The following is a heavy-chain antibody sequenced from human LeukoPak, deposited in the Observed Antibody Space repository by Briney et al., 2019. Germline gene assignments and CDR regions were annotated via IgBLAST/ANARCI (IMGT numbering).Heavy chain of an antibody. CDR2: IIPIFGTA. V-gene: IGHV1-69*05. CDR1: GGTFSSYA. J-gene: IGHJ5*02. Sequence: GASVKVSCKASGGTFSSYALSGVRQAPGQGLEWMGGIIPIFGTANYAQKFQGRVTITTDESTSTAYMELSSLRSEDTAVYYCAREYCGGDCYSNWFDPWGQGTLVTVSS. D-gene: IGHD2-21*02. CDR3: AREYCGGDCYSNWFDP.